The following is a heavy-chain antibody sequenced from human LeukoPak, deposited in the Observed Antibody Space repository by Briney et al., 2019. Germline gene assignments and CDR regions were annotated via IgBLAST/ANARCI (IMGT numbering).Heavy chain of an antibody. CDR3: ASTSGLWSGYYHPFDY. Sequence: ASVKVSCKASGYTFTGYYMHWVRQAPGQGLEWMGWINPNSGGTNYAQKFQGRVTMTRDTSISTAYMELSRLRSDDTAVYYCASTSGLWSGYYHPFDYWGQGTLVTVSS. D-gene: IGHD3-3*01. V-gene: IGHV1-2*02. J-gene: IGHJ4*02. CDR1: GYTFTGYY. CDR2: INPNSGGT.